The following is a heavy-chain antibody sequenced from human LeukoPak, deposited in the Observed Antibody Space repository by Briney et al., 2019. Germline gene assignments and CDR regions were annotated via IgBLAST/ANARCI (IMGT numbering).Heavy chain of an antibody. Sequence: GASVKVSCKASGGTFSSYAISWVRQAPGQGLEWMGGIIPIFGTANYAQKFQGRVTITADESTSTAYMELSSLRSEDTAVYYCARGPPEYDSSGYWGDYFDYWGQGTLVTVSS. CDR2: IIPIFGTA. J-gene: IGHJ4*02. V-gene: IGHV1-69*13. CDR1: GGTFSSYA. CDR3: ARGPPEYDSSGYWGDYFDY. D-gene: IGHD3-22*01.